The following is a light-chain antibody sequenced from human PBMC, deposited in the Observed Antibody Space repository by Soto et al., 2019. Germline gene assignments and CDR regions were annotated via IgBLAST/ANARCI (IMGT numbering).Light chain of an antibody. CDR3: CSYSSSGTPKWV. Sequence: QSALTQPASVSGSPGQSITISCTGTNSDIGGYNYVSWYQHHPGKAPKLIIYEVSNRPSGVSNRFSGSKFGNTASLTVSGLQAEDEADYSCCSYSSSGTPKWVFGGGTQLTVL. CDR1: NSDIGGYNY. J-gene: IGLJ2*01. CDR2: EVS. V-gene: IGLV2-14*01.